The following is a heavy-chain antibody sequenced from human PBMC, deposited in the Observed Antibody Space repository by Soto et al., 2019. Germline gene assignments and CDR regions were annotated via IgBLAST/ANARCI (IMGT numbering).Heavy chain of an antibody. V-gene: IGHV4-59*01. CDR2: INDSGST. D-gene: IGHD1-26*01. CDR1: GDSISDNY. CDR3: VRSVATYYLAWFDT. J-gene: IGHJ5*02. Sequence: QVQLQESGPGLVKPSETLSLTCTVSGDSISDNYWSWIRQPQGKGLEWIGYINDSGSTNYNPSLTGLVSMSADTSKNQFALPLASSTAAATGVTAGVRSVATYYLAWFDTWGQGTLVTVCS.